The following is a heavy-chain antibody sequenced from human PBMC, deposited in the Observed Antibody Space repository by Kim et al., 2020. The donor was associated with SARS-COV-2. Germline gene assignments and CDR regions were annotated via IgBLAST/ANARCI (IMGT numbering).Heavy chain of an antibody. V-gene: IGHV3-15*01. CDR1: GFTLTNAY. CDR3: QSFVSASYGVDV. Sequence: GGSLRLSCAASGFTLTNAYMSWVRQAPGKGLEWVGLIKSKTDGGTAHYAAPVKYRFTISRDDSKDTLYLQMNSLKAEDTAVYYCQSFVSASYGVDVWGQGTTVTVPS. J-gene: IGHJ6*02. CDR2: IKSKTDGGTA. D-gene: IGHD3-16*01.